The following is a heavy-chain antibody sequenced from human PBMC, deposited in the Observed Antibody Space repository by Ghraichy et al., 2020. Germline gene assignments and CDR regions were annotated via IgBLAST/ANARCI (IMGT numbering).Heavy chain of an antibody. CDR2: IYTSGST. CDR3: AIEGYYDSSGYYNDY. V-gene: IGHV4-4*07. Sequence: TLSLTCTVSGGSISSYYWSWIRQPAGKGLEWIGRIYTSGSTNYNPSLKSRVTMSVDTSKNQFSLKLSSVAAADTAVYYCAIEGYYDSSGYYNDYWGQGTLVTVSS. J-gene: IGHJ4*02. D-gene: IGHD3-22*01. CDR1: GGSISSYY.